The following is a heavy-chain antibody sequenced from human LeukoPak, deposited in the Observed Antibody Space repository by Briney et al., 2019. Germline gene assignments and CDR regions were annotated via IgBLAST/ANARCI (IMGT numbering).Heavy chain of an antibody. CDR2: INPNSGGT. Sequence: ASVKVFYKASGYTFTGYYMHWVRQAPGQGLEWMGWINPNSGGTNYAQKFQGRVTMTRDTSISTAYMELSRLRSDDTAVYYCARDGVGYYNSSGYYYFQHWGQGTLVTVSS. CDR1: GYTFTGYY. D-gene: IGHD3-22*01. CDR3: ARDGVGYYNSSGYYYFQH. J-gene: IGHJ1*01. V-gene: IGHV1-2*02.